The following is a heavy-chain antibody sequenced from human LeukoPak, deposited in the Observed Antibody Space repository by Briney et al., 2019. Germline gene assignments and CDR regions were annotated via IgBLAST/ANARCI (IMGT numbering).Heavy chain of an antibody. D-gene: IGHD2-2*03. V-gene: IGHV3-74*01. Sequence: GGSLRLSCAASGFTLSSYWMHWVRQAPGKGLVWVSRINSDESTYADSVKGRFTISRDNAKNTLYLQMNSLRAEDTAVYYCARDRLDRNYYYGLDVWGQGTTVTVPS. CDR2: INSDES. J-gene: IGHJ6*02. CDR3: ARDRLDRNYYYGLDV. CDR1: GFTLSSYW.